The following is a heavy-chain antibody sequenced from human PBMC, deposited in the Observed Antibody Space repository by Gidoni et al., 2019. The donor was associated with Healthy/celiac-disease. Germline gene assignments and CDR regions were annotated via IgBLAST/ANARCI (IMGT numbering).Heavy chain of an antibody. V-gene: IGHV3-21*01. CDR3: ARRIPTVTTFSYYYYYMDV. J-gene: IGHJ6*03. D-gene: IGHD4-17*01. CDR1: GFTFSSYS. Sequence: EVQLVESGGGLVKPGGSLRLSCAASGFTFSSYSMNWVRQAPGKGLEWVSSISSSSSYIYYADSVKGRFTISRDNAKNSLYLQMNSLRAEDTAVYYCARRIPTVTTFSYYYYYMDVWGKGTTVTVSS. CDR2: ISSSSSYI.